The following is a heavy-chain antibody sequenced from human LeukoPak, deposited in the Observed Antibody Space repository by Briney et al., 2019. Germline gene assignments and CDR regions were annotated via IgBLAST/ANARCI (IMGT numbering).Heavy chain of an antibody. V-gene: IGHV3-15*01. D-gene: IGHD3-10*01. CDR2: IKSKTDGGTT. J-gene: IGHJ6*02. Sequence: PGGSLSLSCTASGFTFSNAWMSWVRQAPGKGLEWVGRIKSKTDGGTTDYAAPVKGRFTISRDDSKNTLYLQMNSLKTEDTAVYYCTTPGKVRGVIYYYGMDVWGQGTTVTVSS. CDR1: GFTFSNAW. CDR3: TTPGKVRGVIYYYGMDV.